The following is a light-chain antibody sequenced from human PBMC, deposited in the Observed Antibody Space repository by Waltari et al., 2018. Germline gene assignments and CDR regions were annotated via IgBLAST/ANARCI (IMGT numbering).Light chain of an antibody. J-gene: IGKJ2*01. CDR3: QQYGSSVMYT. Sequence: VLTQSPGTLSLSPGERATISCRASQSLTKRYLAWYQQKPGQAPRLLIYGASSRAAGIPDRFSGSGSGTDFTLTISRLEPDDFAVYYCQQYGSSVMYTFGQGTKLEIK. CDR1: QSLTKRY. CDR2: GAS. V-gene: IGKV3-20*01.